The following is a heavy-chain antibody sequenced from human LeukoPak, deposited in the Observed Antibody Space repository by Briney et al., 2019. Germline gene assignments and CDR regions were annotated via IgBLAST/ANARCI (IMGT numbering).Heavy chain of an antibody. J-gene: IGHJ4*02. V-gene: IGHV3-73*01. CDR1: GFTFSASA. D-gene: IGHD3-10*01. CDR2: IASRGKNYAA. CDR3: ARGLAVSPMAPISDN. Sequence: PGGSLRLSCATSGFTFSASAFNWVRQASGKGLKWVGRIASRGKNYAAEYAASVRGRFTISRDESKNTAYLQMNSLRVEDTAIYYCARGLAVSPMAPISDNWGQGTLVTVSS.